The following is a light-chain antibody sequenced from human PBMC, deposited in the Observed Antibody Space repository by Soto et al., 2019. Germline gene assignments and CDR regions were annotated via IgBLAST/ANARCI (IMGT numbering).Light chain of an antibody. CDR2: EVS. J-gene: IGLJ1*01. CDR3: SSYTSSSTRGV. Sequence: QSALTQPASVSGSPGQSITISCTGTSSDVGGYNYVSWYQQHPGKAPKLMIYEVSNRPSGVSNRFSGSKSGNTASLTISGLQAEDEADYYCSSYTSSSTRGVFGTGTKLTFL. CDR1: SSDVGGYNY. V-gene: IGLV2-14*01.